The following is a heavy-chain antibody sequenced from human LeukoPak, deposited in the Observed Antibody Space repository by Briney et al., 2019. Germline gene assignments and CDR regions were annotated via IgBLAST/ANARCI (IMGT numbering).Heavy chain of an antibody. V-gene: IGHV3-33*01. J-gene: IGHJ6*02. Sequence: PGRPLRLSCAASGFTFSSYGMHWVRQAPGKGLEWVAVIWYDGSNKYYADSVKGRFTISRDNSKNTLYLQMNSLRAEDTAVYYCARSGSEQNYYYYGMDVWGQGTTVTVSS. CDR3: ARSGSEQNYYYYGMDV. CDR1: GFTFSSYG. CDR2: IWYDGSNK. D-gene: IGHD3-10*01.